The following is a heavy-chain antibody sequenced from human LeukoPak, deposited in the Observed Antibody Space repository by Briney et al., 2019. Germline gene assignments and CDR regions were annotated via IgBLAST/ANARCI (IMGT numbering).Heavy chain of an antibody. CDR3: AKFRGSERTVIDC. D-gene: IGHD1-1*01. CDR1: GFTFSSYA. Sequence: PGESLRLSCAASGFTFSSYAMSWVRQAPGKGLEWVPTISGGGGRTWYADSVKGRFTISRDNSKNTVEVQLNSLRAEDTAVYYCAKFRGSERTVIDCWGQGTLVTVSS. V-gene: IGHV3-23*01. CDR2: ISGGGGRT. J-gene: IGHJ4*02.